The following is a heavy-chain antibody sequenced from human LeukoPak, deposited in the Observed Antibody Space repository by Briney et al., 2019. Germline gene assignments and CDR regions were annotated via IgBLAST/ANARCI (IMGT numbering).Heavy chain of an antibody. D-gene: IGHD6-13*01. CDR2: ISSRSSTI. V-gene: IGHV3-48*04. CDR3: ARDNGGSRPHIAATPTGDY. Sequence: GGSLRLSCAASGFTFSNFGVNWVRQAPGKGLEWVSYISSRSSTIYYADSVKGRCTISRDNAKNSLYLQMNSLRAKDTAVYYCARDNGGSRPHIAATPTGDYWGQGTLVAVSS. CDR1: GFTFSNFG. J-gene: IGHJ4*02.